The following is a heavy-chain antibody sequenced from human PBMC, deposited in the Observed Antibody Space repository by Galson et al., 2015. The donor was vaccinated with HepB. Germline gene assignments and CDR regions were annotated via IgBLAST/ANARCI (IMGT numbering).Heavy chain of an antibody. V-gene: IGHV3-33*08. CDR1: GFTFSSYG. D-gene: IGHD3/OR15-3a*01. CDR3: ARDPLDGSYYFDY. J-gene: IGHJ4*02. Sequence: SLRLSCAASGFTFSSYGMHWVRQAPGKGLEWVAVIWYDGSNKYYADSVKGRFTISRDNSKNTLYLQMNSLRAEDTAVYYCARDPLDGSYYFDYWGQGTLVTVSS. CDR2: IWYDGSNK.